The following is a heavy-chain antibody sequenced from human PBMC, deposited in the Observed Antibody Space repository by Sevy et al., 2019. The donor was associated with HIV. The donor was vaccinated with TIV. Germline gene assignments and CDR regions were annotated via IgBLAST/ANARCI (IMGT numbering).Heavy chain of an antibody. D-gene: IGHD3-9*01. CDR2: ISYDGGNK. CDR3: ARGTDILTGYYTYFDY. CDR1: GFTFSSYA. Sequence: GGSLRLSCAASGFTFSSYAMHWVRQAPGKGLEWVAVISYDGGNKYYADSVKGRFTISRDNSKNTLYLQMNSLRAEDTAVYYCARGTDILTGYYTYFDYWGQGTLVTVSS. J-gene: IGHJ4*02. V-gene: IGHV3-30-3*01.